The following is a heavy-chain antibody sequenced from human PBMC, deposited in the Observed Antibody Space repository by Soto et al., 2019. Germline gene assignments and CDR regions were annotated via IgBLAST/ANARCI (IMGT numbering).Heavy chain of an antibody. D-gene: IGHD3-10*01. J-gene: IGHJ4*02. V-gene: IGHV3-23*01. Sequence: GGSLRLSCAASGFTFSSYAMSWVRQAPGKGLEWVSAISGSGGSTYYADSVKGRFTISRDNAKNSLYLQMNSLRAEDTAVYYCARVWFGESEVDYWGQGTLVTVSS. CDR3: ARVWFGESEVDY. CDR2: ISGSGGST. CDR1: GFTFSSYA.